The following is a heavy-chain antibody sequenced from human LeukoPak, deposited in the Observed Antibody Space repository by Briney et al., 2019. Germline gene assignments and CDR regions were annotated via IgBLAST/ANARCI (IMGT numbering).Heavy chain of an antibody. J-gene: IGHJ4*02. CDR2: ISSGSDYI. Sequence: GGSLRLSCAASGFSSYSLYWVRQAPGKGLEWVSSISSGSDYIYYADSVKGRFTISRDNAKNSLYLQMNSLRAEDTAIYYCARDPWGTHAYWGQGTLVTVSS. CDR1: GFSSYS. CDR3: ARDPWGTHAY. V-gene: IGHV3-21*01. D-gene: IGHD3-16*01.